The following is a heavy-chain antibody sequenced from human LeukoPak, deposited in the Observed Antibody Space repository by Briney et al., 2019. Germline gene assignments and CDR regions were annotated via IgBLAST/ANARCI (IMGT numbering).Heavy chain of an antibody. CDR2: ISIASSYI. V-gene: IGHV3-21*01. Sequence: GRSLRLSCAAAGFSFSTYDMNWVRQAPGKGLEWVSSISIASSYIFYADSVKGRFTIPRDNANNSLYLQMTRLRAEDTAGYVFARWLQIRYYMDVWGKGPAVTVSS. CDR1: GFSFSTYD. CDR3: ARWLQIRYYMDV. D-gene: IGHD5-24*01. J-gene: IGHJ6*03.